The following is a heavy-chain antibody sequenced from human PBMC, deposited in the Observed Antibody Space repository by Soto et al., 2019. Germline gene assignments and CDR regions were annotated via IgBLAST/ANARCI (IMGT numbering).Heavy chain of an antibody. D-gene: IGHD2-15*01. Sequence: QVQLQESGPGLVKPSQTLSLTCTVSGGSISSGGYYWSWIRQHPGKGLEWIGYIYYSGSTYYNLSLESRVTISVDTSKNQFSLKLSSVTAADTAVYYCARDKGRYCSGGSCGGVDYWGQGTLVTVAS. CDR3: ARDKGRYCSGGSCGGVDY. CDR2: IYYSGST. J-gene: IGHJ4*02. CDR1: GGSISSGGYY. V-gene: IGHV4-31*03.